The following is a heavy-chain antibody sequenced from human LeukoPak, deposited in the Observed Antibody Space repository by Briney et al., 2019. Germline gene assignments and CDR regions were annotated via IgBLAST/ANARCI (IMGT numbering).Heavy chain of an antibody. CDR3: AREKYSSSWSWDGYFDY. CDR1: GYTFTGYY. CDR2: INPNSGGT. Sequence: ASVKVSCKASGYTFTGYYMHWVRQAPGQGLEWMGWINPNSGGTNYAQKFQGRVTMTRDTSISTAYMELSRLRSDDTAVYYCAREKYSSSWSWDGYFDYWGQGTLVTVSS. J-gene: IGHJ4*02. V-gene: IGHV1-2*02. D-gene: IGHD6-13*01.